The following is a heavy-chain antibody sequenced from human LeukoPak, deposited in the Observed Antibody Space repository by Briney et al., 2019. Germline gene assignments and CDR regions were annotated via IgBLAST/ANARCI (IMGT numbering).Heavy chain of an antibody. Sequence: ASVKVSCKASGYTFNGYYIHWVRQAPGQGLEWMGWINPNSGGTNYAQKFQGRITMTRETSISTAYMELNSLRSDDTAVYYCARGDMVRGLYYMDVWGRGTTVTVSS. D-gene: IGHD3-10*01. CDR1: GYTFNGYY. CDR2: INPNSGGT. V-gene: IGHV1-2*02. CDR3: ARGDMVRGLYYMDV. J-gene: IGHJ6*03.